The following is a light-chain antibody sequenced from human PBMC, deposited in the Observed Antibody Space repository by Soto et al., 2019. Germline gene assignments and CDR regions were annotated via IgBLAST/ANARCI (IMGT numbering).Light chain of an antibody. V-gene: IGKV3-11*01. CDR3: QQRNIWPPVT. J-gene: IGKJ5*01. CDR1: PSVTNY. Sequence: PRERATLSCRASPSVTNYLAWYQQKPGQPPRLLIYGAFNRAAGIPARFSGSGSGTDFTLTISSLEPEDSAVYYCQQRNIWPPVTFGQGTRLE. CDR2: GAF.